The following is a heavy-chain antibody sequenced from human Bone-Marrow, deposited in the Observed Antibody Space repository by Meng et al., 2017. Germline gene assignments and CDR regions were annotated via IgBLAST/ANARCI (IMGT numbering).Heavy chain of an antibody. CDR2: IHQSGST. Sequence: SETLSLTCAVSGYSITGSYNWGWIRQSPGKGLEWIGSIHQSGSTYYNPSLKSRVTMSADTSKNQFSLKLTSVTAADTAVYYCAGGAVVTLIFYHAMDFRGQGTTVTVSS. D-gene: IGHD2-21*02. V-gene: IGHV4-38-2*01. J-gene: IGHJ6*02. CDR3: AGGAVVTLIFYHAMDF. CDR1: GYSITGSYN.